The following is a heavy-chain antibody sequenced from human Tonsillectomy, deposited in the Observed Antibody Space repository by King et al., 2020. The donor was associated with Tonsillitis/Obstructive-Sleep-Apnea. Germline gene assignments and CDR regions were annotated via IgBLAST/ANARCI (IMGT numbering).Heavy chain of an antibody. CDR1: GFTFSSYA. CDR3: ARDNRVDTAMVTPAY. CDR2: ISYDGSNK. J-gene: IGHJ4*02. D-gene: IGHD5-18*01. Sequence: VQLVESGGGVVQPGRSLRLSCAASGFTFSSYAMHWVRQAPGKGLEWVAVISYDGSNKYYADSVKGRFTISRDNSKNTLYLQMNSLRAEDTAVYYCARDNRVDTAMVTPAYWGQGTLVTVSS. V-gene: IGHV3-30*04.